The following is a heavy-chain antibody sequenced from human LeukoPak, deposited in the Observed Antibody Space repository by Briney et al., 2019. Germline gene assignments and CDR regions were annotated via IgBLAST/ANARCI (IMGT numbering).Heavy chain of an antibody. Sequence: ASVKVSCKASGYTFTSYYMHWVRQAPGQGLEWMGIINPSGGSTSYAQKFQGRVTMTRDTSISTAYMELSRLRSDDTAVYYCARGGGIQLWSRDYWGQGTLVTVSS. J-gene: IGHJ4*02. CDR2: INPSGGST. CDR1: GYTFTSYY. CDR3: ARGGGIQLWSRDY. V-gene: IGHV1-46*01. D-gene: IGHD5-18*01.